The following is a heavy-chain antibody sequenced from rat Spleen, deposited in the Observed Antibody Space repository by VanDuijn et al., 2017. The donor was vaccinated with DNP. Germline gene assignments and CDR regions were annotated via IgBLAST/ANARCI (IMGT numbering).Heavy chain of an antibody. J-gene: IGHJ3*01. V-gene: IGHV5-22*01. D-gene: IGHD1-1*01. Sequence: EVQLVESGGGLVQPGRSLKLSCAASGFTFSDYYMAWVRQAPAKGLEWVAYISYDGGSTYYGDSVKGRFTISRDNAKNTLYLQINSLRSEDMATYYCTRPMDYFSGGFAHWGQGTLVTVSS. CDR2: ISYDGGST. CDR1: GFTFSDYY. CDR3: TRPMDYFSGGFAH.